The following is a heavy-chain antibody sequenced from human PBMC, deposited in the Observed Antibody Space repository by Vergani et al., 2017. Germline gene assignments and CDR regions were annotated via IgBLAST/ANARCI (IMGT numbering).Heavy chain of an antibody. J-gene: IGHJ5*02. CDR1: GFTFSSYW. CDR2: IKQDGSEK. D-gene: IGHD3-3*01. CDR3: ARDNIEANYDFSSGYYFRWFDP. V-gene: IGHV3-7*01. Sequence: EVQLVESGGGLVQPGGSLRLSCAASGFTFSSYWMSWVRQAPGKGLEWVANIKQDGSEKYYVDSVKGRFTISRDNAKNSLYLQMNSLRAEDTAVYYCARDNIEANYDFSSGYYFRWFDPWGQGTLVTVSS.